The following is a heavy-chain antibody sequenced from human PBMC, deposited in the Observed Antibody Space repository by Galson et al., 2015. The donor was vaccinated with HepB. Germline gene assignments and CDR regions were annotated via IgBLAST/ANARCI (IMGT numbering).Heavy chain of an antibody. CDR2: IWRDGINR. CDR1: GFIFSNYG. D-gene: IGHD6-19*01. Sequence: SLRLSCAASGFIFSNYGMHWVRQAPGKGLEWVALIWRDGINRYYSDSVKGRFTISRGNSKNILYLQMNSLRAEDTAVYYCVREHNSGWYLDHWGQGTLVTVSS. CDR3: VREHNSGWYLDH. J-gene: IGHJ4*02. V-gene: IGHV3-33*01.